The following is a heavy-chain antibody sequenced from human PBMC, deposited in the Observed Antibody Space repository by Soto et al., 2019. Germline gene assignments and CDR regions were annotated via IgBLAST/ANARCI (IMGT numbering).Heavy chain of an antibody. CDR1: GFTFSNAW. Sequence: EVQLVESGGGLVKPGGSLRLSCAASGFTFSNAWMSWVRQAPGKGLEWVGRIKSKTDGGTTDYAAPVKDRFTISSDDSKISLYLQMNSLRTEDTAVYYCTTSQWIRGIIKLPYYFDYWGQGALVTVSS. CDR2: IKSKTDGGTT. CDR3: TTSQWIRGIIKLPYYFDY. J-gene: IGHJ4*02. V-gene: IGHV3-15*05. D-gene: IGHD3-10*01.